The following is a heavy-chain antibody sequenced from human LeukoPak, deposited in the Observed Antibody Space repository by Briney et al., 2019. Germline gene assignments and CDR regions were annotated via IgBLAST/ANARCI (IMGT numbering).Heavy chain of an antibody. CDR1: GFTFSDYY. CDR2: ISSSGSTI. Sequence: GGSLRLSCAASGFTFSDYYMSWIRQAPGKGLEWVSYISSSGSTIYYADSVKGRFTISRDNAKNSLYLQMHSLRAEDTAVYYCARDLLAVAAMGVALDYWGQGTLVTVSS. D-gene: IGHD6-19*01. CDR3: ARDLLAVAAMGVALDY. J-gene: IGHJ4*02. V-gene: IGHV3-11*04.